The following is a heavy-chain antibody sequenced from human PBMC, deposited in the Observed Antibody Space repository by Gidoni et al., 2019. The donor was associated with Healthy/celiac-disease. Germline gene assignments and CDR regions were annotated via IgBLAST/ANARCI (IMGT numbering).Heavy chain of an antibody. D-gene: IGHD3-3*01. V-gene: IGHV3-23*01. Sequence: EVQLLESGGGLVQPGGSLSLSCAASGCTFSSYAMSWVRQAPGKGLEWVSAISGSGGSTYYADSVKGRFTISRDNSKNTQYLQMNSLRAEDTAVYYCAKDFKQARVLEWLLYTYFDYWGQGTLVTVSS. J-gene: IGHJ4*02. CDR1: GCTFSSYA. CDR2: ISGSGGST. CDR3: AKDFKQARVLEWLLYTYFDY.